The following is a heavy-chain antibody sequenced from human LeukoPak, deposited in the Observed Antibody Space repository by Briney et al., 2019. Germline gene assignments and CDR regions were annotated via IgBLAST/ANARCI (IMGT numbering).Heavy chain of an antibody. CDR2: INPSGGST. CDR3: ARGRRGSSGPWSWYLDL. V-gene: IGHV1-46*01. Sequence: ASVKVSCKASGYTFTSYYMHWVRQAPGQGLEWMGIINPSGGSTSYAQKFQGRVTMTRDTSIGTAYMELTNLRSEDTAVYYCARGRRGSSGPWSWYLDLWGRGTLVTASS. J-gene: IGHJ2*01. D-gene: IGHD3-22*01. CDR1: GYTFTSYY.